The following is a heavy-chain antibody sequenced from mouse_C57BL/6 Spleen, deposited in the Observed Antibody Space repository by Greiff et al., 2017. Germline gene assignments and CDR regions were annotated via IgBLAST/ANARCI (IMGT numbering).Heavy chain of an antibody. D-gene: IGHD1-1*01. J-gene: IGHJ2*01. Sequence: EVMLVESGGGLVQPGGSMKLSCVASGFTFSNYWMNWVRQSPEKGLEWVAQIRLKSDNYATHYAESVKGRFTISRDDSKSSVYLQMNNLRAEDTGIYYCTPDYYGSSYVYWGQGTTLTVSS. CDR2: IRLKSDNYAT. CDR3: TPDYYGSSYVY. CDR1: GFTFSNYW. V-gene: IGHV6-3*01.